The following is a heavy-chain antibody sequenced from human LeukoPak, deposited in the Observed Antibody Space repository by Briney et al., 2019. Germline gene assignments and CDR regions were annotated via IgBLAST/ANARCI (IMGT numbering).Heavy chain of an antibody. Sequence: SETLSLTCTVSGGSISSYYWSWIRQPPGKGLEWIGYIYYSGSTNYNPSLKSRVTISVDTSKNQFSLKLSSVTAADTAVYYCARGWFGELLFVGYNWFDPWGQGTLVTVSS. V-gene: IGHV4-59*01. CDR2: IYYSGST. CDR1: GGSISSYY. CDR3: ARGWFGELLFVGYNWFDP. D-gene: IGHD3-10*01. J-gene: IGHJ5*02.